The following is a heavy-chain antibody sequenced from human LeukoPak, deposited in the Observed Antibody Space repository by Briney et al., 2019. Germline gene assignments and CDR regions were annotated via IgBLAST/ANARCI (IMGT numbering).Heavy chain of an antibody. V-gene: IGHV4-61*02. CDR2: IYTSGST. CDR1: GGSISSGSYY. D-gene: IGHD2-21*01. J-gene: IGHJ6*03. CDR3: ASAYCGGDCPYYYYMDV. Sequence: SQTLSLTCTVSGGSISSGSYYWSWIRQPAGKGLEWIGRIYTSGSTNYNPSLKSRVTISVDTSKNQFSLKLSSVTAADTAVYYRASAYCGGDCPYYYYMDVWGKGTTVTVSS.